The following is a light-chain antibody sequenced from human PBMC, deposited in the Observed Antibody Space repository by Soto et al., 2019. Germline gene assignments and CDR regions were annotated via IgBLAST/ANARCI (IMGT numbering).Light chain of an antibody. CDR3: QQYNNWPPWT. Sequence: IVMAHSPATLSVSPGERSTLSCRASQSVSSTLAWYQQKPGQAPRVLIYGAATRATGIPARFIGSGSGTEFTLTNSSLQSEDFAFYDCQQYNNWPPWTVGQGTNVEI. J-gene: IGKJ1*01. V-gene: IGKV3-15*01. CDR1: QSVSST. CDR2: GAA.